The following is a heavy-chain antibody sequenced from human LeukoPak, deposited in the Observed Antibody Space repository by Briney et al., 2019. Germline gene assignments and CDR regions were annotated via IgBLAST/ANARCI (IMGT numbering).Heavy chain of an antibody. D-gene: IGHD1-14*01. V-gene: IGHV3-7*05. J-gene: IGHJ4*02. CDR1: GFTFSSYY. CDR2: INQDGREK. CDR3: TKAPNRYYFDY. Sequence: GGSLRLSCSASGFTFSSYYMSWVRQAPGKGLEWVAYINQDGREKYYADSVKGRFTISRDNAKNSVYLQMDSLRDEDTAIYHCTKAPNRYYFDYWGLGTLVTVS.